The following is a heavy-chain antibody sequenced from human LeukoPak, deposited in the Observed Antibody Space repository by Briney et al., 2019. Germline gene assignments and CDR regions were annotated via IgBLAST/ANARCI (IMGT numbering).Heavy chain of an antibody. CDR1: GGSISSSNW. J-gene: IGHJ4*02. D-gene: IGHD1-26*01. Sequence: PSETLSLTCAVSGGSISSSNWWSWVRQPPGKGLEWIGEIYHSGSTNYNPSLKSRVTISVDTSKNQFSLKLSSVTAADTAVYYCARALQTATYGIDYWGQGTLVTVSS. V-gene: IGHV4-4*02. CDR3: ARALQTATYGIDY. CDR2: IYHSGST.